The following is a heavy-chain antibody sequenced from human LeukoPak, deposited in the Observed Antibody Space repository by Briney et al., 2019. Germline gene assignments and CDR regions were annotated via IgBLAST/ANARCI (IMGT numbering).Heavy chain of an antibody. CDR2: IYHSGST. V-gene: IGHV4-39*07. CDR1: GGAISTTTYF. Sequence: PSETLSLTCSVSGGAISTTTYFWGWIRQPPGKGLEWIASIYHSGSTFYNPSLKSRVTISVDTSKNQFSLRLSSVTPADTAVYYCARDSYGSGSSYNDYYYYMDVWGKGTTVTIS. J-gene: IGHJ6*03. D-gene: IGHD3-10*01. CDR3: ARDSYGSGSSYNDYYYYMDV.